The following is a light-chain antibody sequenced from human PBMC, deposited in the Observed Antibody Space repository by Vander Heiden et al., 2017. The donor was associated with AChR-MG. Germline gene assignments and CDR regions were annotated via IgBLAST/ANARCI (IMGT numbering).Light chain of an antibody. CDR3: SSYTPTSTLV. CDR1: SSDVGTYNY. Sequence: QSALTQPASVSGSPGQSITISCTGTSSDVGTYNYVSWYQQHPGKAPKLMIYDVSNRPSGVSNRFSGSKSGNTASLTISGIQAEDVADYFCSSYTPTSTLVFGGGTKLTVL. J-gene: IGLJ3*02. CDR2: DVS. V-gene: IGLV2-14*03.